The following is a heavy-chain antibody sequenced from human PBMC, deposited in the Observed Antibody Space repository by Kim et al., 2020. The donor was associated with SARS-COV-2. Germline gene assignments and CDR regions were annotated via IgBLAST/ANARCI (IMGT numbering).Heavy chain of an antibody. CDR3: ARGPSRYCSGGSCYSDYFDY. V-gene: IGHV4-34*01. J-gene: IGHJ4*02. D-gene: IGHD2-15*01. Sequence: RVTISVDTSKNQFSLKLSSVTAADTAVYYCARGPSRYCSGGSCYSDYFDYWGQGTLVTVSS.